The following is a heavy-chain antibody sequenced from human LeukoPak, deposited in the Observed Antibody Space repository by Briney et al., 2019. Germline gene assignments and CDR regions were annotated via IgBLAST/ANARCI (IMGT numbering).Heavy chain of an antibody. D-gene: IGHD3-10*01. CDR2: IYYSGST. J-gene: IGHJ6*02. V-gene: IGHV4-31*03. Sequence: SETLSLTCTVSGGSISSGGYYWSWIRQHPGKGLEWIGYIYYSGSTYYNPSLKSRLTISLDTSKSQFSLKLNSVTAADTAVYYCAREHSYYFGSETSTLDVWGQGALVTVSS. CDR1: GGSISSGGYY. CDR3: AREHSYYFGSETSTLDV.